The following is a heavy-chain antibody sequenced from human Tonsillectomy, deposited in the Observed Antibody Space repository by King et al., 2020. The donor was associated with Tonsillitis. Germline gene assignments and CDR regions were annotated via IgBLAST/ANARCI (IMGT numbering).Heavy chain of an antibody. Sequence: QLQESGPGLVKPSQTLSLTCTVSGDSINGGPYYWNWIRQPAGKGLEWIGRISSSGSPNSNPSLQRRVTISVDTAKNQFSLKLNSVTAADTAVYYCAREDFGDYPYWGQGTLVTVSS. CDR2: ISSSGSP. J-gene: IGHJ4*02. CDR1: GDSINGGPYY. D-gene: IGHD4-17*01. V-gene: IGHV4-61*02. CDR3: AREDFGDYPY.